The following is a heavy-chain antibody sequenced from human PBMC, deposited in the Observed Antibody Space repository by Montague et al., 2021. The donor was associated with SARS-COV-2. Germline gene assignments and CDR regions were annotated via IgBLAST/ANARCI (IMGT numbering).Heavy chain of an antibody. Sequence: SETLSLTCTVSGGSISRYSWTWIRQPPGKGLEWIGYIYNSGSNXXXPSXXXRVTISVDTSKNQFSLKLSSVAAADTAVYYCARVGRGSSWYEVAFDIWGQGTMVTVSS. CDR3: ARVGRGSSWYEVAFDI. CDR1: GGSISRYS. J-gene: IGHJ3*02. V-gene: IGHV4-59*01. CDR2: IYNSGSN. D-gene: IGHD6-13*01.